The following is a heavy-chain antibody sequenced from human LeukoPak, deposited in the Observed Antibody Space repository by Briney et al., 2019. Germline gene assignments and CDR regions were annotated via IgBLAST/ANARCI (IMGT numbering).Heavy chain of an antibody. D-gene: IGHD3-22*01. CDR1: GYTFTGYY. Sequence: ASVKVSCKASGYTFTGYYMHWVRQAPGQGIEWMGWINPNSGGTNYAQKFQGRVTMTRDTSISTAYMELSRLRSDDTAVYYCAREAAMIVVVPDAFDIWGQGTMVTVSS. J-gene: IGHJ3*02. CDR3: AREAAMIVVVPDAFDI. V-gene: IGHV1-2*02. CDR2: INPNSGGT.